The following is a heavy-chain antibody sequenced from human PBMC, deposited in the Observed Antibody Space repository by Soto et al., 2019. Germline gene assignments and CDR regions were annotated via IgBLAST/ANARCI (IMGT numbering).Heavy chain of an antibody. J-gene: IGHJ4*02. V-gene: IGHV1-69*13. Sequence: SVKVSCKASGGTFSSYAISWVRQAPGQGLEWMGGIIPIFGTANYAQKFQGRVTITADESTSTAYMELSSLRSEDTAVYYCARDLDICSGGSCYRMGHDYWGQGSLVTVSS. CDR3: ARDLDICSGGSCYRMGHDY. CDR2: IIPIFGTA. CDR1: GGTFSSYA. D-gene: IGHD2-15*01.